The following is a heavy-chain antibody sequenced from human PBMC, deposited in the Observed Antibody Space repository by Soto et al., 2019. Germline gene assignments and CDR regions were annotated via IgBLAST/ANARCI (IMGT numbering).Heavy chain of an antibody. CDR1: GGTFSSYA. V-gene: IGHV1-69*01. CDR2: IIPIFGTA. Sequence: QVQLVQSGAEVKKPGSSVKVSCKASGGTFSSYAISWVRQAPGQGLEWMGGIIPIFGTANYAQKFQGRVTIAADESTSTAYMELSSLRSEDTAVYYCARDVEGYYGSGTELWYYYYYGMDVWGQGTTVTVSS. J-gene: IGHJ6*02. D-gene: IGHD3-10*01. CDR3: ARDVEGYYGSGTELWYYYYYGMDV.